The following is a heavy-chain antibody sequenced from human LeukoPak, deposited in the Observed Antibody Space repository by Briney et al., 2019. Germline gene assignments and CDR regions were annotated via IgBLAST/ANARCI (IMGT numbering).Heavy chain of an antibody. CDR2: INPDSGGT. J-gene: IGHJ3*01. Sequence: GSVKVSCKASGYTFTGYYMHWVRQAPGQGLEWMGWINPDSGGTNNAQKSQGRVTMTRDTSISTAYMELSRLRSDDTAVYYCARTFYDTLDSDAFDFWGQGTMVIVSS. D-gene: IGHD2/OR15-2a*01. V-gene: IGHV1-2*02. CDR1: GYTFTGYY. CDR3: ARTFYDTLDSDAFDF.